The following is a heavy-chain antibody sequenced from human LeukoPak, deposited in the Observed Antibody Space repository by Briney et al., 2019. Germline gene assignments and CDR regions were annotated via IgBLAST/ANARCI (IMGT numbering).Heavy chain of an antibody. Sequence: PSETLSLTCTVSGGSISSSSYYWGWIRQPPGKGLEWIGSIYYSGSTHYNPSLKSRVTISVDMSKNQFSLKLSSVTAADTAVYYCARDHNQYYYGSGVSGGWFDPWGQGTLVTVSS. CDR1: GGSISSSSYY. CDR3: ARDHNQYYYGSGVSGGWFDP. J-gene: IGHJ5*02. V-gene: IGHV4-39*07. D-gene: IGHD3-10*01. CDR2: IYYSGST.